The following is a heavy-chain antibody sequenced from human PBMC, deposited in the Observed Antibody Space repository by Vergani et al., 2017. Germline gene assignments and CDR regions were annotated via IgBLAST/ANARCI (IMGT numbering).Heavy chain of an antibody. CDR3: ARPVGATVTTRYYYGMDV. J-gene: IGHJ6*02. V-gene: IGHV3-21*01. Sequence: EVQLVESGGGLVKPGGSLRLSCAASGFTFSSYSMNWVRQAPGKGLEWVSSISSSSSYIYYADSVKGRFTISRDNAKNSLYLQMNSLRAEDTAVYYCARPVGATVTTRYYYGMDVWGQRP. D-gene: IGHD4-17*01. CDR1: GFTFSSYS. CDR2: ISSSSSYI.